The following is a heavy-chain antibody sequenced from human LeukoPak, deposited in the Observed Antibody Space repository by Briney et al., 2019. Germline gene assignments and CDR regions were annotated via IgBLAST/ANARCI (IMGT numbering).Heavy chain of an antibody. CDR3: ARDRTGSGSYYFDY. Sequence: GGSLRLSCAASGFTFSTYTMNWVRQAPGKGLEWVSSISSSSNYIYYADSVKGRFTISRDDAKNSLNLQVSSLRAEDTAVYYCARDRTGSGSYYFDYWGQGTLVTVSS. J-gene: IGHJ4*02. CDR1: GFTFSTYT. D-gene: IGHD1-26*01. CDR2: ISSSSNYI. V-gene: IGHV3-21*01.